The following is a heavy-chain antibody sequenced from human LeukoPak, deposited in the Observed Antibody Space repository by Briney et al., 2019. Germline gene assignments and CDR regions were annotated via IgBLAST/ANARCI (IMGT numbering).Heavy chain of an antibody. Sequence: GGSLRLSCAASGFTFSSYAMSWVRQAPGKGLEWVSAISGSGGSTYYADSVKGRFTISRDNSKNTLYLQMNSLRAEDTAVYYCTKDFWSDYYRDDYMDVWGKGTTVTVSS. CDR1: GFTFSSYA. CDR3: TKDFWSDYYRDDYMDV. J-gene: IGHJ6*03. D-gene: IGHD3-3*01. V-gene: IGHV3-23*01. CDR2: ISGSGGST.